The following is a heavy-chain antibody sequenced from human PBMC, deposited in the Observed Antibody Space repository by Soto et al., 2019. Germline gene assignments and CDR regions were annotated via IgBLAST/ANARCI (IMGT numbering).Heavy chain of an antibody. D-gene: IGHD3-10*01. CDR3: ARDRGRAYDY. Sequence: QVQLVESGGGVVQPGRSLRLSCAASGFTFSSYAMHWVRQAPGKGLEWVAVISYDGSNKYYADSVKGRFTISRDNSKNTMYLQMNSLRAEDTAVYYCARDRGRAYDYWGQGTLVTVSS. V-gene: IGHV3-30-3*01. J-gene: IGHJ4*02. CDR2: ISYDGSNK. CDR1: GFTFSSYA.